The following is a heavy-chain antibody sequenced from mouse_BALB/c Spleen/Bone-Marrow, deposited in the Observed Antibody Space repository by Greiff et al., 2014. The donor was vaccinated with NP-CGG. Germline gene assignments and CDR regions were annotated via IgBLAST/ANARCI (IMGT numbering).Heavy chain of an antibody. CDR2: ISSGSSTI. Sequence: EVNLVESGGGLVQPGGSRKLSCAASGFTFSSFGMHWVRQAPEKGLEWVAYISSGSSTIYYADTVKGRFTISRDNPKNTLFLQMTSLRSEDTATYHCARYYRYDYAMDYWGQGTSVTVSS. J-gene: IGHJ4*01. V-gene: IGHV5-17*02. D-gene: IGHD2-14*01. CDR1: GFTFSSFG. CDR3: ARYYRYDYAMDY.